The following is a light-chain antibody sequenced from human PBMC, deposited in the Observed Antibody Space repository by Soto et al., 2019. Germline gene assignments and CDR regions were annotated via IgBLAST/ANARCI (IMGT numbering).Light chain of an antibody. Sequence: QSALTQPASVSGSPGQSITISCTGTSSDVGGYNYVSWYQHHPGKAPKLMIFDVSNRPSGVSNRFSGSKSGNTASLTISGLQAEDEADYYCSSYTSSSTRVFGTGTKVNVL. CDR1: SSDVGGYNY. CDR2: DVS. V-gene: IGLV2-14*03. J-gene: IGLJ1*01. CDR3: SSYTSSSTRV.